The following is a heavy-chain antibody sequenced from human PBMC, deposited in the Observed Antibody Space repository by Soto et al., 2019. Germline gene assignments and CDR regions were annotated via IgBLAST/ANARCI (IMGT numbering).Heavy chain of an antibody. CDR3: AEAPPSRRLVLDAFDI. D-gene: IGHD3-10*01. CDR2: ISGSGGST. J-gene: IGHJ3*02. Sequence: EVQLLESGGGLVQPGGSLRLSCAASGFTFSSYAMSWVRQAPGKGLEWVSAISGSGGSTYYADSVKGRFTISRDNSQDTVDLPMNRLRAEDTAGYYRAEAPPSRRLVLDAFDIWGQGTMVTVSS. CDR1: GFTFSSYA. V-gene: IGHV3-23*01.